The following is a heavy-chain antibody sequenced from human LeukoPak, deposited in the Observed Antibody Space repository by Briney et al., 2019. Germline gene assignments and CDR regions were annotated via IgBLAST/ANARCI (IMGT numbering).Heavy chain of an antibody. J-gene: IGHJ4*02. CDR1: EFTFSAYW. D-gene: IGHD6-25*01. Sequence: PGGSLRLSCAASEFTFSAYWMHWVREAPGKGLVWVSRIRGDGSMTNYADSVKGRFTISRDNAKNTLYLQMNSLRLEDTAVYYCARENLAAAADDWGQGTVVTVSS. CDR3: ARENLAAAADD. V-gene: IGHV3-74*01. CDR2: IRGDGSMT.